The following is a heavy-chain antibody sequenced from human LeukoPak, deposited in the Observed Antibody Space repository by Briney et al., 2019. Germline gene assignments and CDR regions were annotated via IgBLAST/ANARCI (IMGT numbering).Heavy chain of an antibody. D-gene: IGHD2-8*01. CDR2: ISYDGSNK. CDR3: AKEGRTNGESYNYGMDV. V-gene: IGHV3-30*18. CDR1: GFTFSSYG. J-gene: IGHJ6*02. Sequence: GGSLRLSCAASGFTFSSYGMHWVRQAPGKGLEWVAVISYDGSNKYYADSVKGRFTISRDNSKNTLYLQMNSLRAEDTAVYYCAKEGRTNGESYNYGMDVWGQGTTVTVSS.